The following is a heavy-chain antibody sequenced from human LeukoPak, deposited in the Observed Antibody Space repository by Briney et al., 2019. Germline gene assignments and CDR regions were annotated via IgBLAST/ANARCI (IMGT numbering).Heavy chain of an antibody. Sequence: PSETLSLTCTVSGYSISSGYYWGWIRQPPGKGLEWIGSIYHSGSTYYNPSLKSRVTISEDTSKNQFSLKLSSVTAADTAVYYCAREPGELLWFGDWGQGTLVTVSS. J-gene: IGHJ4*02. CDR1: GYSISSGYY. D-gene: IGHD3-10*01. V-gene: IGHV4-38-2*02. CDR2: IYHSGST. CDR3: AREPGELLWFGD.